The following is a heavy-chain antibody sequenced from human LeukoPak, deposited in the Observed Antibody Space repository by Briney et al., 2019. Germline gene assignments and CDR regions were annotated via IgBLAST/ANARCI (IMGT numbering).Heavy chain of an antibody. CDR1: GFTFSSCG. J-gene: IGHJ4*02. Sequence: PGGTLRLSCAAPGFTFSSCGMSWVRQAPGKGLEWVSPIYYADSVKGRFTISRDNSKNTLYLQMNSLRAEDTAVYYCAKKKVTKSFDYWGQGTLVTVSS. CDR3: AKKKVTKSFDY. D-gene: IGHD4-17*01. V-gene: IGHV3-23*01. CDR2: I.